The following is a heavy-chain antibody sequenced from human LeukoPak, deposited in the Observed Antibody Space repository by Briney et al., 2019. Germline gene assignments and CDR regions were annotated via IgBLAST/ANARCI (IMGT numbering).Heavy chain of an antibody. CDR1: GFTFSDQW. D-gene: IGHD4/OR15-4a*01. Sequence: PGGSLRLSCAASGFTFSDQWMHWVSQGPEKGLVWVSRINGDGSSTAYADFVKGRFTISRDNARNTLSLQMNSLRIEDTAIYYCVKGAPFDYWGQGTLVAASS. CDR3: VKGAPFDY. V-gene: IGHV3-74*03. J-gene: IGHJ4*02. CDR2: INGDGSST.